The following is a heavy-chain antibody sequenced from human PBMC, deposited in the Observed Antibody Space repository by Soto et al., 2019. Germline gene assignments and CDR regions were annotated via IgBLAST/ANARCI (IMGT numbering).Heavy chain of an antibody. CDR1: GSTFSYHW. J-gene: IGHJ3*02. D-gene: IGHD3-22*01. CDR3: TTLSSAVGYSAFDI. Sequence: EVQLVESGGGLVQPGGSLRLSCAPSGSTFSYHWVHWVRQAPGKGLEWVSRTTVEGSSISYADSVKGRFTISRDIAKNTFYLQMSSLRVEDTAVYYCTTLSSAVGYSAFDIWGQGTMITVSS. V-gene: IGHV3-74*01. CDR2: TTVEGSSI.